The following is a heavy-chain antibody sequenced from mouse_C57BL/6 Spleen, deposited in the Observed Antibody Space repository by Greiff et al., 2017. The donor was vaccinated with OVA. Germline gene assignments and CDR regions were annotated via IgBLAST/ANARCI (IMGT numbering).Heavy chain of an antibody. CDR3: AKKGGSKDAMDY. Sequence: VKLVESGPGLVQPSQSLSITCTVSGFSLTSYGVHWVRQSPGKGLEWLGVIWRGGSTDYNAAFMSRLSITKDNSKSQVFFKMNSLQADDTAIYYCAKKGGSKDAMDYWGQGTSVTVSS. CDR1: GFSLTSYG. V-gene: IGHV2-5*01. D-gene: IGHD1-1*02. J-gene: IGHJ4*01. CDR2: IWRGGST.